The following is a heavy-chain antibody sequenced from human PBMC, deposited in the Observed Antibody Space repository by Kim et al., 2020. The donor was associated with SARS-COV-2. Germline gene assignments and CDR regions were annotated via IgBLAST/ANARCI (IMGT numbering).Heavy chain of an antibody. Sequence: ASVKVSCKASGYTFTSYDINWVRQATGQGLEWMGWMNPNSGNTGYAQKFQGRVTMTRNTSISTAYMELSSLRSEDTAVYYCARGRPSYYDFWSGYGFDPWGQGTLVTVSS. D-gene: IGHD3-3*01. CDR2: MNPNSGNT. J-gene: IGHJ5*02. CDR3: ARGRPSYYDFWSGYGFDP. V-gene: IGHV1-8*01. CDR1: GYTFTSYD.